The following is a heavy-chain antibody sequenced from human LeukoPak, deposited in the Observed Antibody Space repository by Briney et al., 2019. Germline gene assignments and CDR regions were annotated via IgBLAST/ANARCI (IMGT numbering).Heavy chain of an antibody. CDR3: ARTNSGIAGDAFDI. Sequence: SETLSLTCAVYGGSFSGYYWSWIRQPPGKGLEWIGYIYYSGSTNYNPSLKSRVTISVDTSKNQFSLKLSSVTAADTAVYYCARTNSGIAGDAFDIWGQGTMVTVSS. J-gene: IGHJ3*02. CDR2: IYYSGST. CDR1: GGSFSGYY. V-gene: IGHV4-59*08. D-gene: IGHD1-14*01.